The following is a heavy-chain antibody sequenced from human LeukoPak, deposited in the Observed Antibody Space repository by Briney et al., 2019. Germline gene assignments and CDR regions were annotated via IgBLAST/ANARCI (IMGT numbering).Heavy chain of an antibody. V-gene: IGHV4-34*01. CDR2: INHSGGT. CDR3: ARGRGYSYAIDY. CDR1: GGSFSGYY. Sequence: SETLSLTCAVYGGSFSGYYWSWIRQPPGKGLEWIGEINHSGGTNYNPSLKSRVTISVDTSKNQFSLKLSSVTAADTAVYYCARGRGYSYAIDYWGQGTLVTVSS. D-gene: IGHD5-18*01. J-gene: IGHJ4*02.